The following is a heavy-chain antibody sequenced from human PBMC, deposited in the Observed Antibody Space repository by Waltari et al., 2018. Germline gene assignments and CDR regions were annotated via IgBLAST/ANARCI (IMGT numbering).Heavy chain of an antibody. CDR1: GFTFDDYT. D-gene: IGHD2-15*01. J-gene: IGHJ4*02. V-gene: IGHV3-43*01. CDR2: IGWDGGST. CDR3: AKDIPYYCSGGSCPLQFDY. Sequence: EVQLVESGGVVVQPGGSLRLSCAASGFTFDDYTMHWVRQTPGKGLEWVSLIGWDGGSTYYADSVRGRFTIFRDNSKNSLYLQMNSLRTEDTALYYCAKDIPYYCSGGSCPLQFDYWGQGTLVTVSS.